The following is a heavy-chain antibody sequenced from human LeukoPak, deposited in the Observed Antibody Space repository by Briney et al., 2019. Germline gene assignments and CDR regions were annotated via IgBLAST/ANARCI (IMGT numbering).Heavy chain of an antibody. CDR3: ARDIVLMVYATYFDY. Sequence: PGGSLRLSCAASGFTFSSYWMSWVRQAPGMGLEWVANIKQDGSEKYYVDSVKGRFTISRDNAKNSLYLQMNSLRAEDTAVYYCARDIVLMVYATYFDYWGQGTLVTVPS. CDR2: IKQDGSEK. CDR1: GFTFSSYW. J-gene: IGHJ4*02. V-gene: IGHV3-7*01. D-gene: IGHD2-8*01.